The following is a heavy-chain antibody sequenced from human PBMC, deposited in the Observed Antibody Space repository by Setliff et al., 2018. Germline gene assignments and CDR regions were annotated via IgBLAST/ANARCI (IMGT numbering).Heavy chain of an antibody. CDR1: GFTFSSYA. V-gene: IGHV3-23*01. J-gene: IGHJ3*02. CDR2: ISGSGGST. Sequence: GGSLRLSCAASGFTFSSYAMSWVRQAPGKGLEWVSAISGSGGSTCYADSVKGRFAISRDNSKNTLYLQMNSLRAEDTAVYYCAKDLRARPDAFDIWGQGTMVTVSS. CDR3: AKDLRARPDAFDI. D-gene: IGHD4-17*01.